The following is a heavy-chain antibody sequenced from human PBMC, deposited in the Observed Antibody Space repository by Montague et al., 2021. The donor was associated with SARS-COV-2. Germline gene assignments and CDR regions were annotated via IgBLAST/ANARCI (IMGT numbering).Heavy chain of an antibody. CDR3: ARARIVVVITDAFDI. CDR1: GGSISSGGYY. CDR2: IYYSGST. Sequence: TLSLTYTVSGGSISSGGYYWSWIRQHPGKGLEWIGYIYYSGSTYYNPSLKSRVTISVDTSKNQFSLKLSSVTAADTAVYYCARARIVVVITDAFDIWGQGTMVTVSS. V-gene: IGHV4-31*03. J-gene: IGHJ3*02. D-gene: IGHD3-22*01.